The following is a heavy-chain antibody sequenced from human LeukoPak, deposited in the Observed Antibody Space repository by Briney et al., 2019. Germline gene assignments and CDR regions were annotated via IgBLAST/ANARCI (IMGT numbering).Heavy chain of an antibody. Sequence: SETLSLTCTVSGGSISSGDYYWRWIRQPPGKGLEWIVYIYYSGSTYYNPSLKSRITISVDTSKNQFSLKLSSVTAVDTAVYYCARRGRYYYGMDVWGQGTTVTVSS. V-gene: IGHV4-30-4*01. CDR1: GGSISSGDYY. J-gene: IGHJ6*02. CDR2: IYYSGST. CDR3: ARRGRYYYGMDV.